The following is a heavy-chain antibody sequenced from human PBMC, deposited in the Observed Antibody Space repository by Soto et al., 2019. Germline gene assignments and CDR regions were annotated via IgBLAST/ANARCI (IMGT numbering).Heavy chain of an antibody. CDR2: ISGSGGST. CDR1: GFTFSSYA. CDR3: AKDRPPYYDFWSGYLFDY. V-gene: IGHV3-23*01. Sequence: LRLSCAASGFTFSSYAMSWVRQAPGKGLEWVSAISGSGGSTYYADSVKGRFTISRDNSKNTLYLQMNSLRAEDTAVYYCAKDRPPYYDFWSGYLFDYWGQGTLVTVSS. J-gene: IGHJ4*02. D-gene: IGHD3-3*01.